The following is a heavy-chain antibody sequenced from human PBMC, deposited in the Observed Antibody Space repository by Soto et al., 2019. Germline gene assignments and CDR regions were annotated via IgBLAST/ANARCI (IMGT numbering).Heavy chain of an antibody. CDR3: ASVGATYYYYGMDV. D-gene: IGHD1-26*01. J-gene: IGHJ6*02. V-gene: IGHV4-39*01. Sequence: SETLSLTCTVSGGSTSSSSYYWGWIRQPPGRGLEWIGSIYYSGSTYYNPSLKSRVTISVDTSKNQFSLKMRSVTAADTAVYYCASVGATYYYYGMDVWGQGTTVTVSS. CDR2: IYYSGST. CDR1: GGSTSSSSYY.